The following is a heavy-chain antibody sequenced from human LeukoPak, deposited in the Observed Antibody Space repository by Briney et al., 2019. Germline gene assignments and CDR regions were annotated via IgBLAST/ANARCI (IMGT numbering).Heavy chain of an antibody. V-gene: IGHV1-69*01. J-gene: IGHJ6*03. CDR3: ARGGYNSVDNYYFYYLDV. Sequence: GSSVKVSCKASADTFSTYSISWVRQAPGQGLEWMARVIPIFGTTNYAPNFQSRVTTTADESTSTVYMELRSLTSQDTAVYFCARGGYNSVDNYYFYYLDVWGNGTTVTVSS. CDR2: VIPIFGTT. D-gene: IGHD1-1*01. CDR1: ADTFSTYS.